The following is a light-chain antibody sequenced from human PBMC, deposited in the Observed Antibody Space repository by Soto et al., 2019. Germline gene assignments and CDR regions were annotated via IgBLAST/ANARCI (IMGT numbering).Light chain of an antibody. Sequence: DIQMTQSPSTLPASVGDRVTVTCRASQSIRSWLAWYQEKPGKXPXXLIYDASTLESGVPSRFIGVGFGTDFTLTISSMQPDDFATDYCQQYSSYSTFGQGTKVEIK. CDR3: QQYSSYST. J-gene: IGKJ1*01. CDR1: QSIRSW. CDR2: DAS. V-gene: IGKV1-5*01.